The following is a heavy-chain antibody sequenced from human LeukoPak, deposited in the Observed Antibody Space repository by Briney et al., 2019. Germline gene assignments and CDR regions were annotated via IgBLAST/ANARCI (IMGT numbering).Heavy chain of an antibody. CDR2: ISAYNGNT. J-gene: IGHJ5*02. CDR1: GYTFTSYG. Sequence: ASVKVSCKASGYTFTSYGISWVRQARGQAREWMGWISAYNGNTNYAQKLQGRVTMTTDTTTSTAYMELRSLRSDDTAVYYCARDGVVPAAISVTAPTDNWFDPWGQGTLVTVSS. V-gene: IGHV1-18*01. D-gene: IGHD2-2*02. CDR3: ARDGVVPAAISVTAPTDNWFDP.